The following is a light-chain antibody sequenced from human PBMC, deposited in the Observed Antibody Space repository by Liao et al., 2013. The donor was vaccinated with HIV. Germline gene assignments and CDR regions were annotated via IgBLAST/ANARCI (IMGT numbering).Light chain of an antibody. CDR2: YDS. CDR1: NIGSKS. Sequence: SYVLTQPPSVSVAPGKTARITCGGNNIGSKSVHWYQQKPGQAPVLVIYYDSDRPSGIPERFSGSNSGNTATLTISRVDAGDEADYYCQVWDSSSDHGVFGTGTKVTVL. J-gene: IGLJ1*01. CDR3: QVWDSSSDHGV. V-gene: IGLV3-21*04.